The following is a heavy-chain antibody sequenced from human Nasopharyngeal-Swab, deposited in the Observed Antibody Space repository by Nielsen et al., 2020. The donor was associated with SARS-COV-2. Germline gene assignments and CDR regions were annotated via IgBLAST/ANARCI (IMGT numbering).Heavy chain of an antibody. Sequence: VRQAPGKGLEWGANIKQDGSEKYYVDSVKGRFTISRDNAKNSLYLQMNSLRAEDTAVYYCARFLDKVDYTYGMDVWGQGTTVTVSS. V-gene: IGHV3-7*01. CDR2: IKQDGSEK. J-gene: IGHJ6*02. CDR3: ARFLDKVDYTYGMDV. D-gene: IGHD4-11*01.